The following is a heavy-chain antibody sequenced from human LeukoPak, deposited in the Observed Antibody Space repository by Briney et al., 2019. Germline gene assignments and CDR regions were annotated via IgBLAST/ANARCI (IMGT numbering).Heavy chain of an antibody. J-gene: IGHJ4*02. V-gene: IGHV3-21*01. CDR3: VHSYYDFWSGYYSFDY. CDR1: GFTFSSYS. CDR2: ISSSSSYI. Sequence: GGSLRLSCAASGFTFSSYSMNWVRQAPVKGLEWVSSISSSSSYIYYADPVKGRFTISRDNAKNSLYLQMNSLRAEDTAVYYCVHSYYDFWSGYYSFDYWGQGTLVTVSS. D-gene: IGHD3-3*01.